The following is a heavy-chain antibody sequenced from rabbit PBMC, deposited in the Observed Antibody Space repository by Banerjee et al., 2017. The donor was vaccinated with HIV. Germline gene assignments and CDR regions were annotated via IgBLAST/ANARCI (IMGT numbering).Heavy chain of an antibody. D-gene: IGHD6-1*01. Sequence: QEQLVESGGDLVKPGASLTLTCTASGFSFSSSYYMCWVRQAPGKGLEWIGCIDTSSGYTYYASWAKGRFTITRSTSLNTVTLQLNSLTAADTATYFCARAGYANYGGATAFDLWGQGTLVTVS. V-gene: IGHV1S45*01. CDR3: ARAGYANYGGATAFDL. CDR1: GFSFSSSYY. J-gene: IGHJ3*01. CDR2: IDTSSGYT.